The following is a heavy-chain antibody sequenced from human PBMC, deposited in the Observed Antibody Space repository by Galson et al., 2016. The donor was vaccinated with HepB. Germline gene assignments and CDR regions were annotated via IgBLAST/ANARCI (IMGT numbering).Heavy chain of an antibody. CDR2: TSRDDKNK. CDR1: GLTFSDYW. J-gene: IGHJ4*02. D-gene: IGHD3-22*01. V-gene: IGHV3-30*14. CDR3: AKDGYYDTSAYYVDY. Sequence: SLRLSCAASGLTFSDYWMVWVRQVPGKGLEWVAVTSRDDKNKYHAASVRGRFSISRDNSNNTLYLQMNNLRPEDTALYFCAKDGYYDTSAYYVDYWGQGILVTVAS.